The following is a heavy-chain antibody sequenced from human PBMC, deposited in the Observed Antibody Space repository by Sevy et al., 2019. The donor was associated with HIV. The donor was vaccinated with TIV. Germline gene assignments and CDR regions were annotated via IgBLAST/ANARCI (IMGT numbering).Heavy chain of an antibody. CDR2: FSGSGDYT. Sequence: GGSLRLSCAASGFTFSSFAMGWVRQAPGKGLDWISVFSGSGDYTYYADSVKGRFGISRDKSKNTLFLQMNSLRVEDTAIFYCAKRMGGGSGMAFLVDYWGQGTLVTVSS. CDR1: GFTFSSFA. J-gene: IGHJ4*02. D-gene: IGHD5-18*01. V-gene: IGHV3-23*01. CDR3: AKRMGGGSGMAFLVDY.